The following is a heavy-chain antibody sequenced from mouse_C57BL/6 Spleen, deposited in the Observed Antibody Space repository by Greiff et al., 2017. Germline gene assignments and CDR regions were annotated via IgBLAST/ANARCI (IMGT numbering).Heavy chain of an antibody. CDR1: GYTFTGYW. Sequence: VHLVESGAELMKPGASVKLSCKATGYTFTGYWIEWVKQRPGHGLEWIGEILPGSGCTNYNEKFKGKATFTADTSSNTAYMQLSSLTTEDSAIYYCARWEDWFDYWGQGTTLTVSS. CDR3: ARWEDWFDY. J-gene: IGHJ2*01. CDR2: ILPGSGCT. V-gene: IGHV1-9*01. D-gene: IGHD4-1*01.